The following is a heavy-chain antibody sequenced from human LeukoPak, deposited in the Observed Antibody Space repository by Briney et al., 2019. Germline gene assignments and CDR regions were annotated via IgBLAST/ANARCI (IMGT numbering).Heavy chain of an antibody. CDR1: GFTVSSNY. CDR2: IYSGGST. CDR3: ARGPTPVYSSGWYPFDY. V-gene: IGHV3-53*01. D-gene: IGHD6-19*01. J-gene: IGHJ4*02. Sequence: GGSLRLSCAASGFTVSSNYMSWVRQAPGKGLEWVSVIYSGGSTYYSDSVKGGFTISRDNSKHTLYLQMNSLRAEDTAVCYCARGPTPVYSSGWYPFDYWGQGTLVTVSS.